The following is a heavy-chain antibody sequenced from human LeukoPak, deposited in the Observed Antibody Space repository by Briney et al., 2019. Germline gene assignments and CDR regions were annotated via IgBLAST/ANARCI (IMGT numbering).Heavy chain of an antibody. Sequence: GSLRLPCAASGFTFSDYDMHWVRQATGKGLEWVSAIGTAGDTYYTGSVKGRFTISRENAKNSLYLQMNSLRAGDTAVYYCARVAKERVGGVYYFDYWGQGTLVTVSS. CDR2: IGTAGDT. D-gene: IGHD1-1*01. J-gene: IGHJ4*02. CDR3: ARVAKERVGGVYYFDY. CDR1: GFTFSDYD. V-gene: IGHV3-13*01.